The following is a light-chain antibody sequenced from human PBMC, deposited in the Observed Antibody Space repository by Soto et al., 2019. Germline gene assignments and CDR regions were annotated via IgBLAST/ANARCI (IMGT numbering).Light chain of an antibody. CDR3: QQYGNSPWT. Sequence: EIVLAQFPGTLSLSPGERATLSCRASQSVSSYVAWYQQTPSQAPRLFSYGASSRATGIPDRFSGSGSGTDFTLTISRLEPEDFAVYHCQQYGNSPWTFGQGTKVDIK. CDR1: QSVSSY. V-gene: IGKV3-20*01. J-gene: IGKJ1*01. CDR2: GAS.